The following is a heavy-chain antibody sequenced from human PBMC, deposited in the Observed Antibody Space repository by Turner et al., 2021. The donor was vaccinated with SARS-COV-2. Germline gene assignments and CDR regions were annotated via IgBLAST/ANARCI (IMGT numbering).Heavy chain of an antibody. J-gene: IGHJ6*02. D-gene: IGHD5-18*01. Sequence: PHPPESGRGLVPPSEPLSLTCTVSGGSISSSRYYGGWIRQPPGKGLERNGSSYYSGTTFYNPSLKSRVTTSVDTSKSQFSLKLGSVTAADTAVYYCARLMDTAMDYYGMDVWGQGTTVTVSS. CDR3: ARLMDTAMDYYGMDV. CDR1: GGSISSSRYY. V-gene: IGHV4-39*01. CDR2: SYYSGTT.